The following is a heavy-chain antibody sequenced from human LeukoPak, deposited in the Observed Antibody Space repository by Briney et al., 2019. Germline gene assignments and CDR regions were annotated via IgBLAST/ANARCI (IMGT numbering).Heavy chain of an antibody. V-gene: IGHV3-30*04. J-gene: IGHJ4*02. CDR1: GFTFSSFA. Sequence: PGGSLRLSCAASGFTFSSFALHWVRQTPGEGLEWVALISYDGSNEYYADSVKGRFTISRDNPKNTLNLQMNSLTAEATAVYYCARSYCSGLSCYLFDYWGQGTLVAVSS. CDR3: ARSYCSGLSCYLFDY. D-gene: IGHD2-15*01. CDR2: ISYDGSNE.